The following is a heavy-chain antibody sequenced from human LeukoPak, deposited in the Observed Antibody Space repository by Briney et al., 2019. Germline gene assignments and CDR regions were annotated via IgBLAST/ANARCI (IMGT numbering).Heavy chain of an antibody. CDR3: ARRSQGLGSYSDAFDI. V-gene: IGHV3-13*04. CDR2: IDTAGGT. CDR1: GFTFSSYD. Sequence: PGGSLRLSCAASGFTFSSYDMHWVRQGTGRGLEWVSGIDTAGGTYFPGSVKGRFTISRENAKNSLYLQMNSLRVGDTAMYFCARRSQGLGSYSDAFDIWGQGTMVTVSS. J-gene: IGHJ3*02. D-gene: IGHD3-10*01.